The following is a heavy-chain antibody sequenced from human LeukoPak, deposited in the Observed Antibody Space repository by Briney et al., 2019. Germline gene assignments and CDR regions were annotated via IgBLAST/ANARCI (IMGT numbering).Heavy chain of an antibody. Sequence: PGGSLRLSCAASGFTFSNYAMTWVRQAPGKGLVWVSRINRDGSSTDYLDSVKGRFTISRDNARNTLYLQMNSLRAEDTAVYYCARVPYVFDLWGQGTMVTVSS. CDR1: GFTFSNYA. CDR3: ARVPYVFDL. J-gene: IGHJ3*01. CDR2: INRDGSST. V-gene: IGHV3-74*01.